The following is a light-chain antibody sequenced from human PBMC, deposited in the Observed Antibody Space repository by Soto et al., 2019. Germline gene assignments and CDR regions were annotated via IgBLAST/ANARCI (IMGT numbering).Light chain of an antibody. CDR1: QSLVNSDGNTY. CDR3: MQSTQSYT. Sequence: DIVLTQTPLSSPVTLGQPASISCRSSQSLVNSDGNTYLTWLQQRPGQPPRRLIYTISNRSSGVPDRFSGRGAGTYFTLEIIRVEGEDGGVYYCMQSTQSYTFGQGTKLQIK. CDR2: TIS. J-gene: IGKJ2*01. V-gene: IGKV2-24*01.